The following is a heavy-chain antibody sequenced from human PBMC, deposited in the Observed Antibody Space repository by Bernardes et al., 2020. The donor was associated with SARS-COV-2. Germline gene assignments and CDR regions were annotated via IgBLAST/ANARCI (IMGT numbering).Heavy chain of an antibody. CDR3: AGGGSAWYEDKWFDP. CDR2: IRQDGLEK. V-gene: IGHV3-7*01. D-gene: IGHD6-13*01. CDR1: DFTFSACW. J-gene: IGHJ5*02. Sequence: GGSLRLSCAATDFTFSACWMTWVRQAPGKGLEWVANIRQDGLEKNYMDSVKGRFTISRDNAKKSLYLDMNSLRVEDTAVYYCAGGGSAWYEDKWFDPWGQGTLVTVSS.